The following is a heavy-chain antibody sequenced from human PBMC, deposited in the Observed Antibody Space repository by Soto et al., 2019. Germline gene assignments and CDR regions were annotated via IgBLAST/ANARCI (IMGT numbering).Heavy chain of an antibody. D-gene: IGHD4-17*01. CDR2: VYHSGST. CDR3: VRMGSPVTPDRLAS. CDR1: GGSTSSGDW. J-gene: IGHJ4*02. V-gene: IGHV4-4*02. Sequence: QVQLQESGPGLVKPSGTLSLTCAVSGGSTSSGDWWSWVRQPPGKGLEWIGEVYHSGSTNQKPSLXXXVXXSVDTTKNQFSLNMNPVPAADTAVYYCVRMGSPVTPDRLASWGQGILVTVSS.